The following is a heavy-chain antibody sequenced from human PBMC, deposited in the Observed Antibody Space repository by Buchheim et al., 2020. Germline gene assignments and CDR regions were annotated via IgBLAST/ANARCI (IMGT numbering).Heavy chain of an antibody. D-gene: IGHD2-15*01. J-gene: IGHJ3*02. CDR2: IKSKTKGGTI. CDR1: GFTLSNAV. V-gene: IGHV3-15*07. Sequence: EVRLVESGGGMVKPGGSLSLSCAASGFTLSNAVMNWVRQAPGKGLEWVGRIKSKTKGGTIDYAAPVKDRFIISREDSKNMLHLQLNSLKTEDTGVYFCTTLTGTYDQVVDSFDIWGQGTLVTVSS. CDR3: TTLTGTYDQVVDSFDI.